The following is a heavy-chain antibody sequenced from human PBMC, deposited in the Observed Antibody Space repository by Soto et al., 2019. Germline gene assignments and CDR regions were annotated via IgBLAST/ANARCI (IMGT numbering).Heavy chain of an antibody. D-gene: IGHD4-17*01. CDR3: ARVAGDYEEYFQH. Sequence: SETLSLTCTVSGGSISSYYWSWIRQPPGKGLEWIGYIYYSGSTNYNPSLKSRVTISVDTSKNQFSLKLSSVTAADTAVYYCARVAGDYEEYFQHWGQGTLVTVSS. CDR1: GGSISSYY. V-gene: IGHV4-59*01. J-gene: IGHJ1*01. CDR2: IYYSGST.